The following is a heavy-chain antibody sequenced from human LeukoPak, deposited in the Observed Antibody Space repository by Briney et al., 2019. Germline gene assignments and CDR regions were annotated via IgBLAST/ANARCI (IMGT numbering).Heavy chain of an antibody. Sequence: APVKVSCKASGYTFISYYMNWVRQAPGQGLEWMGIINPSGGSTSYAQRFQGRVTMTRDTSTTTVYMELSSLRSEDTAVYYCARWIGSNDDYWGQGTLVTVSS. CDR1: GYTFISYY. CDR2: INPSGGST. CDR3: ARWIGSNDDY. J-gene: IGHJ4*02. V-gene: IGHV1-46*01. D-gene: IGHD3-10*01.